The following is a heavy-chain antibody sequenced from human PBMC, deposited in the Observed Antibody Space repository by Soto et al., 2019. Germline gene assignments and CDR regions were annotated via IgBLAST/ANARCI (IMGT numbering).Heavy chain of an antibody. V-gene: IGHV3-48*01. J-gene: IGHJ6*03. CDR2: ISSSSQNI. CDR3: ARDQSRGQVFYYYMDV. Sequence: EVQLVESGGGLVQPGGSLRLSCAASEFTFSTYAMNWVRQAPGKGVEWVSYISSSSQNIRYADSVKGRFTISRDNAKNSLYLQMNSLRAEDTAVYYCARDQSRGQVFYYYMDVWGKGTTVTVSS. CDR1: EFTFSTYA. D-gene: IGHD3-10*01.